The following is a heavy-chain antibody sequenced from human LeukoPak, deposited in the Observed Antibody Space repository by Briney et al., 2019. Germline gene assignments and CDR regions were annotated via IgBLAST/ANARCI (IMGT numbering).Heavy chain of an antibody. CDR1: GFTFSSYG. Sequence: GGSLRLSCAASGFTFSSYGMSWVRQAPGKGLEWVSAISGSGGSTYYADSVKGRLTISRDNSKNTLYLQMNSLRAEDTAVYYCAKASYGSEYYYYYMDVWGKGTTDTISS. CDR3: AKASYGSEYYYYYMDV. V-gene: IGHV3-23*01. D-gene: IGHD3-10*01. CDR2: ISGSGGST. J-gene: IGHJ6*03.